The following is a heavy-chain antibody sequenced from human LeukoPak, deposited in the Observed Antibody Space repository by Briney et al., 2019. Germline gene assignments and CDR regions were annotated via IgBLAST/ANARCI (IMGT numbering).Heavy chain of an antibody. J-gene: IGHJ4*02. CDR3: ARHTGPYDFWSGYHFDY. V-gene: IGHV5-51*01. CDR1: GYNFISDW. D-gene: IGHD3-3*01. Sequence: GGALKTPWKGPGYNFISDWIGWVRQNPGEGLEWMGMIDPGDSDIRHAPSFGGQVTLSVDKSIDTAYLHWSSLKASDPAVYYCARHTGPYDFWSGYHFDYWGQGTLVTVSS. CDR2: IDPGDSDI.